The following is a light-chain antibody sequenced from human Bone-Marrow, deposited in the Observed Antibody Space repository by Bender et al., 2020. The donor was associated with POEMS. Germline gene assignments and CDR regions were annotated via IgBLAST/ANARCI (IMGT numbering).Light chain of an antibody. J-gene: IGLJ1*01. V-gene: IGLV1-36*01. CDR3: STYAGGNNVRYV. CDR2: YDD. Sequence: QSVLTQPPSVSEAPRQRVTISCSGSRSNTGNNAVSWYQQVPGKAPKLLIYYDDLLPSGVPDRFSGSKSGNTASLTVSGLQAEDEAEYYCSTYAGGNNVRYVFGTGTKVTVL. CDR1: RSNTGNNA.